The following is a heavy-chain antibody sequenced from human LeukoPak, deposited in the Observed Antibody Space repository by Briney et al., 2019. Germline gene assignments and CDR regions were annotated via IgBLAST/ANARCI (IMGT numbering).Heavy chain of an antibody. CDR3: ARARGYCSGGRCYLVDY. CDR2: IYYSGST. V-gene: IGHV4-31*03. Sequence: SETLSLTCTVSGGSISGYYWSWIRQHPGKGLEWIGYIYYSGSTNYNPSLKSRVTMSVDTAKNQFSLKVSSVTAADTAVYYCARARGYCSGGRCYLVDYWGQGTLVTVSS. J-gene: IGHJ4*02. D-gene: IGHD2-15*01. CDR1: GGSISGYY.